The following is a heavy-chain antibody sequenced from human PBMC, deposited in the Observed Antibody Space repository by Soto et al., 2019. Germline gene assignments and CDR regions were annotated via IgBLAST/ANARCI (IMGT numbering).Heavy chain of an antibody. CDR3: ARRGPRYVDTWDYFDY. CDR1: GGTFSSYA. J-gene: IGHJ4*02. D-gene: IGHD5-18*01. V-gene: IGHV1-69*01. Sequence: QVQLVQSGAEVKKPGSSVKVSCKASGGTFSSYAISWVRQAPGQGLEWMGGIIPIFGTANYAQKFQGRVTINADESTSTAYMELSSLRSEDTAVYYCARRGPRYVDTWDYFDYWGQGTLVTVSS. CDR2: IIPIFGTA.